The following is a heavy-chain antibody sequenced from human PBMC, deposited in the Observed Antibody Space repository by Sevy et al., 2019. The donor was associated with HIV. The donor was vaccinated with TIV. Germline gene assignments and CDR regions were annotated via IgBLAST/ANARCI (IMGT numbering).Heavy chain of an antibody. D-gene: IGHD2-21*01. V-gene: IGHV4-31*03. CDR3: AREVAIPHYIWFDP. CDR1: GVSITSDNYY. J-gene: IGHJ5*02. CDR2: ISYSGST. Sequence: SETLSLTCSVSGVSITSDNYYWSWIRQHPGKGLEWIGYISYSGSTYYNPSLKSRVTTSVDTSKNQISLKLSSVTAADTAVYYCAREVAIPHYIWFDPWGQVTLVTVSS.